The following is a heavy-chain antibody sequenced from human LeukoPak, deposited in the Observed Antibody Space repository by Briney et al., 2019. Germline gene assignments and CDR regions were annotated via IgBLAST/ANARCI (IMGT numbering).Heavy chain of an antibody. V-gene: IGHV4-39*07. J-gene: IGHJ3*02. CDR2: IYYSGST. Sequence: SETLSLTCTVSGGSISSSSYYWGWIRQPPGKGLEWIGSIYYSGSTYYNPSLKSRVTISVDTSNNQFSLNLRSVTAADTAVYYCATTTSGGDAFDIWGQGTMVTVSS. CDR3: ATTTSGGDAFDI. D-gene: IGHD1-26*01. CDR1: GGSISSSSYY.